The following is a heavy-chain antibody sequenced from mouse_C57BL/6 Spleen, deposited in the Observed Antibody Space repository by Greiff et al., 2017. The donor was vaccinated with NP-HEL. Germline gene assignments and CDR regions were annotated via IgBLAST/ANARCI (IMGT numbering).Heavy chain of an antibody. CDR2: ISYDGSN. CDR3: AEGGYYDAMDY. D-gene: IGHD2-14*01. V-gene: IGHV3-6*01. Sequence: ESGPGLVKPSQSLSLTCSVTGYSITSGYYWNWIRQFPGNKLEWMGYISYDGSNNYNPSLKNRISITRDTSKNQFFLKLNSVTTEDTATYYCAEGGYYDAMDYWGQGTSVTVSS. J-gene: IGHJ4*01. CDR1: GYSITSGYY.